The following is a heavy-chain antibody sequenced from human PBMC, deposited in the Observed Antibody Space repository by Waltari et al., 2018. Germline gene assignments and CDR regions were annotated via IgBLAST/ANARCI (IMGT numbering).Heavy chain of an antibody. CDR3: ARDGKAFPEGIISGAFDI. CDR2: ISGSGGST. J-gene: IGHJ3*02. D-gene: IGHD1-20*01. Sequence: EVQLVESGGGLVQPGGSLRLSCAASGFTFSSYAMSWVHQAPGKGLGWVSAISGSGGSTYYADSVRGRFTISRDNSKNTLYLQMNSLRAEDTAVYYCARDGKAFPEGIISGAFDIWGQGTMVTVSS. CDR1: GFTFSSYA. V-gene: IGHV3-23*04.